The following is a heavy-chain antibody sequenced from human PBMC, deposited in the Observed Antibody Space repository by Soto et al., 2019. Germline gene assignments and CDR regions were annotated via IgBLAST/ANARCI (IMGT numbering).Heavy chain of an antibody. CDR2: ISAYNGNT. CDR1: GYTFTSYG. Sequence: ASVKVSCKASGYTFTSYGISWVRQAPGQGLEWMGWISAYNGNTNYAQKLQGRVTMTTDTSTSTAYMELRSLRSDDTAVYYCARYIAVAGTVWFDPWGQGTQVTVSS. J-gene: IGHJ5*02. D-gene: IGHD6-19*01. CDR3: ARYIAVAGTVWFDP. V-gene: IGHV1-18*04.